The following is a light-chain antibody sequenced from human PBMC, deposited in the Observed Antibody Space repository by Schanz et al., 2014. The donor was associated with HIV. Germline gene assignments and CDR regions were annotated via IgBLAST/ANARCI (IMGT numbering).Light chain of an antibody. J-gene: IGLJ2*01. CDR3: ATWDATLREAV. V-gene: IGLV1-51*01. CDR1: ALNLGHNF. Sequence: QSLLTQPPSVSAAPGQRVTISCSGGALNLGHNFVSWYQQFPGTAPKLLIFADYQRPSEIPDRFSGSKSGTSATLGITGLQTGDEADYYCATWDATLREAVFGGGTKVTVL. CDR2: ADY.